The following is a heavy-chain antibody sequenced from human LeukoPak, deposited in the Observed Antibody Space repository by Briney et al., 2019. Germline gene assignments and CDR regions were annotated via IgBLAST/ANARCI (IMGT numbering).Heavy chain of an antibody. J-gene: IGHJ4*02. CDR1: GGSFSGYY. Sequence: PSETLSLTCAVYGGSFSGYYWSWIRQPPGKGLEWIGEINHSGSTNYNPSLKSRVTISVDTSKNQFSLKLSSVTAADTAVYYCARVRGYSYGSFDYWGQGTLVTVSS. D-gene: IGHD5-18*01. CDR3: ARVRGYSYGSFDY. V-gene: IGHV4-34*01. CDR2: INHSGST.